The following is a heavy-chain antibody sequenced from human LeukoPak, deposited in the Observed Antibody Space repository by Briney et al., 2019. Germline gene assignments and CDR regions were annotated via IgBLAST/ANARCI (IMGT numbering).Heavy chain of an antibody. CDR3: ARDYDSSGYYYDY. V-gene: IGHV4-4*02. CDR1: GASISSTNW. CDR2: IFHNGGA. Sequence: SETLSLTCAVSGASISSTNWWSWVRQPPGKGLEWIGEIFHNGGATYNPSLKSRVTMSVDKSMNQFSLKMTSVTAADTAVYYCARDYDSSGYYYDYWGQGTLVTVSS. J-gene: IGHJ4*02. D-gene: IGHD3-22*01.